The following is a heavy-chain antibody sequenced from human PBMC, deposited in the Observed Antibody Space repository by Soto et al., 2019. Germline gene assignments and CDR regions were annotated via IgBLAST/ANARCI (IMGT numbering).Heavy chain of an antibody. Sequence: GESLKISCKGSGYSFTSFWIAWVRQMPGKGLEWMGIIYPGDFDTRYSPSFQGQVTISADKSINTAYLQWSSLKASDAAMHYCARRLSPLDPYHFDYWGQGTLVTVSS. CDR2: IYPGDFDT. J-gene: IGHJ4*02. CDR3: ARRLSPLDPYHFDY. CDR1: GYSFTSFW. V-gene: IGHV5-51*01.